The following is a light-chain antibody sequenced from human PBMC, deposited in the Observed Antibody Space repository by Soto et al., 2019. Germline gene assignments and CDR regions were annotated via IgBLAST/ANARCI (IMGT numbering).Light chain of an antibody. CDR1: QNINTW. V-gene: IGKV1-5*01. J-gene: IGKJ2*01. CDR3: QQYDGH. Sequence: DIQMTQSPSTVSASVGDRVTITCRASQNINTWLAWYQQKPGKAPRVLIYDASSLQSGVPSRFSGSGSGTEFTLTISSLEPDDFATYYCQQYDGHFGQGTKLEIK. CDR2: DAS.